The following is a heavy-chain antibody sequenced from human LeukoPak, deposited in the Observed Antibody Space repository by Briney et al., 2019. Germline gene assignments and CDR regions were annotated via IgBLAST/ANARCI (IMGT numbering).Heavy chain of an antibody. D-gene: IGHD2-2*02. CDR2: INTDESSA. V-gene: IGHV3-74*01. Sequence: PGGSLRLSCAASGFTFSRYWMHWVRQVPGQELVWVSRINTDESSATYADSVKGRFTISRDNAKDTLYLHMNSLRAEDTAVYYCARVTDIVVVPAAIPVTDAFDIWGQGTMVTVSS. CDR1: GFTFSRYW. J-gene: IGHJ3*02. CDR3: ARVTDIVVVPAAIPVTDAFDI.